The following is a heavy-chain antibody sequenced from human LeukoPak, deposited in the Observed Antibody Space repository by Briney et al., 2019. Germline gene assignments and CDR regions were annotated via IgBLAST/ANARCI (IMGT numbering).Heavy chain of an antibody. CDR2: INFSGST. V-gene: IGHV4-31*03. CDR1: GGSISSGSYY. J-gene: IGHJ4*02. D-gene: IGHD4-23*01. CDR3: ARDYYGGNPGYYFEY. Sequence: PSQTLSLTCTVSGGSISSGSYYWSWIRQHPGKGLEWIGYINFSGSTDYNPSLKSRVTISVDTSKNQFSLKLSSVTAADTAVYYCARDYYGGNPGYYFEYWGQGTLVTVSS.